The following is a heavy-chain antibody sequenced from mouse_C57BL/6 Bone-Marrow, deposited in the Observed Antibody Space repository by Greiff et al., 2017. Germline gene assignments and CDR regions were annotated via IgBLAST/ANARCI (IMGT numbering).Heavy chain of an antibody. CDR1: GYSFTDYN. V-gene: IGHV1-39*01. CDR2: INPNYGTT. Sequence: EVKVVESGPELVKPGASVKISCKASGYSFTDYNMNWVKQSNGKSLEWIGVINPNYGTTSYNQKFKGKATLTVDQSSSTAYMQLNSLTSEDSAVYYCALYGSSRYAMDYWGQGTSVTVSS. D-gene: IGHD1-1*01. J-gene: IGHJ4*01. CDR3: ALYGSSRYAMDY.